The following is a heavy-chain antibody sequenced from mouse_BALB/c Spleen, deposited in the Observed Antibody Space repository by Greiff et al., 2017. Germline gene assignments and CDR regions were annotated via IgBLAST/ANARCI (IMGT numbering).Heavy chain of an antibody. D-gene: IGHD2-1*01. Sequence: VQLQQSGAELARPGASVKLSCKASGYTFTSYWMQWVKQRPGQGLEWIGAIYPGDGDTRYTQKFKGKATLTADKSSSTAYMQLSSLASEDSAVYYCARGVDYGNYLYAMDYWGQGTSVTVSS. CDR3: ARGVDYGNYLYAMDY. J-gene: IGHJ4*01. V-gene: IGHV1-87*01. CDR1: GYTFTSYW. CDR2: IYPGDGDT.